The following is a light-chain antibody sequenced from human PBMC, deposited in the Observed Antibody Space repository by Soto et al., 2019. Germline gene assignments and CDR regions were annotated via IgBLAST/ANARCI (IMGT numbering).Light chain of an antibody. Sequence: DIQMTQSPSSLSASLGDTVTITCRASQSITSYLNWYQQIPGKAPKLLIYSASTLRSGVPSRFSGSGSETDFTLTISSLQPEDFATYFCQQSYRSPPTFGQGTRVEI. CDR1: QSITSY. CDR2: SAS. J-gene: IGKJ1*01. CDR3: QQSYRSPPT. V-gene: IGKV1-39*01.